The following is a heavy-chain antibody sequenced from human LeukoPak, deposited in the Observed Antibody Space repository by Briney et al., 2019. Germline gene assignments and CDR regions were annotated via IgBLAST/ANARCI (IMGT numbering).Heavy chain of an antibody. CDR2: IKQDGSEK. D-gene: IGHD4-11*01. Sequence: PGGSLRLSCAASGFTFSSYWMSWVRQAPGKGLEWVANIKQDGSEKYYVDSVEGRFTISRDNAKNSLYLQMNSLRAEDTAVYYCARDRLVSNFLGYYYYGMDVWGQGTTVTVSS. V-gene: IGHV3-7*01. CDR3: ARDRLVSNFLGYYYYGMDV. J-gene: IGHJ6*02. CDR1: GFTFSSYW.